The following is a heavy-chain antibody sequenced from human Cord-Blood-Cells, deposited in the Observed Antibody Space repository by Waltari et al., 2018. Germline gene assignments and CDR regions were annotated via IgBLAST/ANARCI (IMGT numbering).Heavy chain of an antibody. Sequence: QVQLVQSGAAVKKPGSPVKVCCKASGGTSSSYAISWVQQSHGQGLEWMGGIIPIFGTANYAQKFQGRVTITADESTSTAYMELSRLRSEDTAVYYCARSPDRGVPAAIYFDYWGQGTLVTVSS. CDR1: GGTSSSYA. CDR2: IIPIFGTA. V-gene: IGHV1-69*01. CDR3: ARSPDRGVPAAIYFDY. J-gene: IGHJ4*02. D-gene: IGHD2-2*01.